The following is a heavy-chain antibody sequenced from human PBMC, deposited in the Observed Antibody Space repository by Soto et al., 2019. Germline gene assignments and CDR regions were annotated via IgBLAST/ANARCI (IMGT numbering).Heavy chain of an antibody. Sequence: PGGSLRLSCAASGFTFSSYSMNWVRQAPGKGLEWVSYISSSSSTIYYADSVKGRFTISRDNAKNSLYLQMNSLRDEDTAVYYCARDEGGNSSSWYGAEGVGYFDYWGQGTLVTVSS. V-gene: IGHV3-48*02. CDR1: GFTFSSYS. CDR2: ISSSSSTI. D-gene: IGHD6-13*01. J-gene: IGHJ4*02. CDR3: ARDEGGNSSSWYGAEGVGYFDY.